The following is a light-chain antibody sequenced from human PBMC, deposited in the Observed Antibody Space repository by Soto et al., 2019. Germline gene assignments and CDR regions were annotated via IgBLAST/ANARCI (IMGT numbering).Light chain of an antibody. V-gene: IGKV3-20*01. CDR1: QSVSSD. CDR3: QQYGNSRT. J-gene: IGKJ1*01. Sequence: DIVMTQSAANLSVSPGERGNLXCRASQSVSSDLAWYQERTGKAPRLLICGASSRDTGITERFSGSGYGKDFNITISILEPEDLAVYDCQQYGNSRTFGQGTKVDIK. CDR2: GAS.